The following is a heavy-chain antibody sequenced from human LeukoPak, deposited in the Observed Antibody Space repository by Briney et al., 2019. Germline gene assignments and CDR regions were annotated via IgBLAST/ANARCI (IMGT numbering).Heavy chain of an antibody. CDR1: GGSISNYY. Sequence: SETLSLTCTVSGGSISNYYWSWIRQPPGKGLEWIGYIYTSGSTNYNPSLKSRVTISVDTSKNQFSLKLTSVTAADTAVYYCARQGTSSIRYFDLWGRGTLVTVSS. J-gene: IGHJ2*01. D-gene: IGHD2-2*01. CDR3: ARQGTSSIRYFDL. V-gene: IGHV4-4*09. CDR2: IYTSGST.